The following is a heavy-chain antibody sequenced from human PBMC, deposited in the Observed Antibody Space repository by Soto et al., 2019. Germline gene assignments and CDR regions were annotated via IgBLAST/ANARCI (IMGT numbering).Heavy chain of an antibody. J-gene: IGHJ4*02. CDR3: ARSYSSSWSKGFDY. CDR1: GGSISSGDYY. D-gene: IGHD6-13*01. CDR2: IYYSGST. Sequence: PSETLSLTCTVSGGSISSGDYYWSWIRQPPGKGLEWIGYIYYSGSTYYNPSLKSRVTISVDTSKNQFSLKLSSVTAADTAVYYCARSYSSSWSKGFDYWGQGTLVTVSS. V-gene: IGHV4-30-4*01.